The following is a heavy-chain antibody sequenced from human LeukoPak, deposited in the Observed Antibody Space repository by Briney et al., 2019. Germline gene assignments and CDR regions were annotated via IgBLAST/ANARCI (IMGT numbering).Heavy chain of an antibody. Sequence: GGSLRLYCVASGFTFEKYAMHWVRQAPGKGLEWVSGISWNSGSIGYADFAKGRFTISRDNARNSLFLQMNTLKPEDTALYYCAKDRDPPYIGNSYGYYSDYWGQGTLVTVSS. V-gene: IGHV3-9*01. CDR3: AKDRDPPYIGNSYGYYSDY. CDR2: ISWNSGSI. D-gene: IGHD5-18*01. CDR1: GFTFEKYA. J-gene: IGHJ4*02.